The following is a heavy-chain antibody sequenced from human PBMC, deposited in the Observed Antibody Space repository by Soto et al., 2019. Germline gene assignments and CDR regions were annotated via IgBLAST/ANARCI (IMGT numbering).Heavy chain of an antibody. D-gene: IGHD3-10*02. Sequence: QITLKESGPTLVKPTQTLTLTCTFSGFSLSTSGVGVGWIRQPPGKALEWLGFIYWDEDKRYSPSLKSRLTITKDTSKSQVVLTMTNMDPVDIATYYCAHVFTSLAPFDSWGQGTLVTVSA. CDR3: AHVFTSLAPFDS. CDR1: GFSLSTSGVG. CDR2: IYWDEDK. J-gene: IGHJ4*02. V-gene: IGHV2-5*02.